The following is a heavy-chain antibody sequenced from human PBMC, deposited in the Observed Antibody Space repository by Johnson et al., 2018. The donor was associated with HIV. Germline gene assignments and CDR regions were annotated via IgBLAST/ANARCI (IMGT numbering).Heavy chain of an antibody. CDR1: GFTFSNHH. Sequence: MQLVESGGGLVQPGGSLRLSCAVSGFTFSNHHMTWVRQAPGKGLEWVANINQDGSDKYYVDSVKGRFTISRDNAQNSLYLQMNSLRAEDTAVYCCGRESTGAGTAFDIWGQGTMVTVSS. CDR3: GRESTGAGTAFDI. D-gene: IGHD2-8*02. V-gene: IGHV3-7*01. J-gene: IGHJ3*02. CDR2: INQDGSDK.